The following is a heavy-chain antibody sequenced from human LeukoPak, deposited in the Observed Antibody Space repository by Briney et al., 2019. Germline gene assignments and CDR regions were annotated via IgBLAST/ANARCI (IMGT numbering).Heavy chain of an antibody. J-gene: IGHJ4*02. CDR2: INHSGST. CDR1: GGSFSGYY. Sequence: SETLSLTCAVYGGSFSGYYWSWIRQPPGKGLEWIGEINHSGSTNYNPSLKSRVTISVDTSKNQFSLKLSSVTAADTAVYYCARGAQYYYGSGSYYSYWAQGTLVTVSS. D-gene: IGHD3-10*01. V-gene: IGHV4-34*01. CDR3: ARGAQYYYGSGSYYSY.